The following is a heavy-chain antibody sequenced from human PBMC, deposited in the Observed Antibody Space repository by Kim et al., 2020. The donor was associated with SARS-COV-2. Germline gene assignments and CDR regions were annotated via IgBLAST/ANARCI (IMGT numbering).Heavy chain of an antibody. V-gene: IGHV1-46*01. J-gene: IGHJ4*02. Sequence: QKFQGRVTMTRDTSTSTVYMELSSLRSEDTAVYYCARDGVVPSSRGVVGYWGQGTLVTVSS. D-gene: IGHD6-6*01. CDR3: ARDGVVPSSRGVVGY.